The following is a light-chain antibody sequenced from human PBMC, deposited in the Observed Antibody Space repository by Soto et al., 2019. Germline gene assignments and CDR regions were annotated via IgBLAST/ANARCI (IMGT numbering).Light chain of an antibody. CDR1: QSVGSY. CDR2: GAS. V-gene: IGKV3-11*01. J-gene: IGKJ2*01. Sequence: ETVLTQSPDTLSLSPGERVTLSCMASQSVGSYLVWYQQKPGQAPRLLIYGASNRATGIPARFSRSGSGTAFTLTISSLEPEDFAVYYCQHRSNGFGQGTKLDIK. CDR3: QHRSNG.